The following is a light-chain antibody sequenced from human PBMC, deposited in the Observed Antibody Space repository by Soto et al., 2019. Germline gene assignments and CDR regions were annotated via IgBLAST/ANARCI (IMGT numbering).Light chain of an antibody. V-gene: IGKV4-1*01. CDR3: QQYHTSPYT. CDR2: WAS. Sequence: DIVMTQSPDSLAVSLGERATIKCKSSQSVLDRSNNKNYLAWYQQRLGQPPKLLISWASTRESGVPDRFSVSGSGTDFTLTISSLQAEDVAVYSFQQYHTSPYTFGPGTKVDIK. CDR1: QSVLDRSNNKNY. J-gene: IGKJ3*01.